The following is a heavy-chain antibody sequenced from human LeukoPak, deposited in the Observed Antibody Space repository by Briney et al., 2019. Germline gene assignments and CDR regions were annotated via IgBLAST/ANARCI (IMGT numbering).Heavy chain of an antibody. Sequence: GASVKVSCKASGGTFSSYAISWVRQAPGQGLEWMGRIIPILGIAYYAQKFQGRVTITADKSTSTAYMELSSLRSEDTAVYYCARSLGGQQLVFDPWGQGTLVTVSS. CDR3: ARSLGGQQLVFDP. J-gene: IGHJ5*02. CDR2: IIPILGIA. V-gene: IGHV1-69*04. D-gene: IGHD6-13*01. CDR1: GGTFSSYA.